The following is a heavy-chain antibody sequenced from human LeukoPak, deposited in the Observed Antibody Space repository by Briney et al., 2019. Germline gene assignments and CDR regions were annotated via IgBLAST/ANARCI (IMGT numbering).Heavy chain of an antibody. J-gene: IGHJ3*02. CDR1: GGSISSHY. D-gene: IGHD3-16*02. V-gene: IGHV4-59*08. Sequence: SETLSLTCTVSGGSISSHYWSWIRQPPGKGLEWIGYIYYSGSTNYNPSLKSRVTISVDTSKNQFSLKLSSVTAADTAVYYCARHAATNYYVWGSYRSKGAFDIWGQGTMVTVSS. CDR2: IYYSGST. CDR3: ARHAATNYYVWGSYRSKGAFDI.